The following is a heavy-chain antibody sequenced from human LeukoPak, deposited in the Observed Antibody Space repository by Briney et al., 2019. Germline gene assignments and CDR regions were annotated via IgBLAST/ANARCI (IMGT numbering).Heavy chain of an antibody. CDR1: GFTFDDYA. CDR3: ARTPRRYDGSGYPDY. D-gene: IGHD3-22*01. Sequence: PGGSLRLSCAASGFTFDDYAMHWVRQAPGKGLEWVSGISWNSGSIGYADSVKGRFTISRDNAKNSLYLQMNSLRAEDTALYYCARTPRRYDGSGYPDYWGQGTLVTVSS. J-gene: IGHJ4*02. V-gene: IGHV3-9*01. CDR2: ISWNSGSI.